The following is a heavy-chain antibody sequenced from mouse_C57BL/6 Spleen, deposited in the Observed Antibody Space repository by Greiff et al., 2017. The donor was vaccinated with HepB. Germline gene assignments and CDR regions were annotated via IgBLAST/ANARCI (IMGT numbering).Heavy chain of an antibody. J-gene: IGHJ3*01. CDR3: ARQSGSTSWFAY. Sequence: EVKLEESGGGLVQPGGSLKLSCAASGFTFSDYYMYWVRQTPEKRLEWVAYISNGGGSTYYPDTVKGRFTISRDNAKNTLYLQMSRLKSEDTAMYYCARQSGSTSWFAYWGQGTLVTVSA. CDR2: ISNGGGST. D-gene: IGHD1-1*01. CDR1: GFTFSDYY. V-gene: IGHV5-12*01.